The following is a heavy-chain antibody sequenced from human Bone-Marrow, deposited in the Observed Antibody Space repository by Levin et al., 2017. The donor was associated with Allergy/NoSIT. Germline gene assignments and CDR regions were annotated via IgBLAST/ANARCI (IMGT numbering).Heavy chain of an antibody. J-gene: IGHJ3*02. CDR1: GGSISSSNW. Sequence: GSLRLSCAVSGGSISSSNWWSWVRQPPGKGLEWIGEIYHSGSTNYNPSLKSRVTISVDKSKNQFSLKLSSVTAADTAVYYCARVLTMVRGDNDAFDIWGQGTMVTVSS. D-gene: IGHD3-10*01. CDR3: ARVLTMVRGDNDAFDI. CDR2: IYHSGST. V-gene: IGHV4-4*02.